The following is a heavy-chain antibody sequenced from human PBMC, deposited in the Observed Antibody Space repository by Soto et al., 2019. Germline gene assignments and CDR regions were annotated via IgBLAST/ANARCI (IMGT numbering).Heavy chain of an antibody. J-gene: IGHJ6*02. CDR1: GFTFDDCA. V-gene: IGHV3-9*01. D-gene: IGHD6-6*01. CDR2: ISWNSGSI. CDR3: AKGDSSSHYYGMDV. Sequence: EVQLVESGGGLVQPGRSLRLSCAASGFTFDDCAMHWVRQAPGKGQEWVSGISWNSGSIGYADSVKGRFTISRDNAKNSLYLQMNSLRAEDPALYYCAKGDSSSHYYGMDVWGQGTTVTVSS.